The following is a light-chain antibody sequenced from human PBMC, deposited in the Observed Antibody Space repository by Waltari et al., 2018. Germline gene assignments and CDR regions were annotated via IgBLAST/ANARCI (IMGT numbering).Light chain of an antibody. CDR3: LSADSSGSWV. J-gene: IGLJ3*02. CDR1: ALPKKY. Sequence: SYELTQPPSVSVSLGQMARIPCPGEALPKKYTYWNQQKPGQFPVLVIYKDSERPSGIPGRFSGSSSGTIVTLTISGVQAEDEADYYCLSADSSGSWVFGGGTKLTVL. CDR2: KDS. V-gene: IGLV3-16*01.